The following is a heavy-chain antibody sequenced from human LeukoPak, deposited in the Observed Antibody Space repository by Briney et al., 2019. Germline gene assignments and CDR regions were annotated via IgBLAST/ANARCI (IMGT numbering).Heavy chain of an antibody. D-gene: IGHD6-13*01. CDR1: GGTFSSYA. CDR3: ARVRVGSIWYYNWFDP. V-gene: IGHV1-69*05. J-gene: IGHJ5*02. CDR2: IIPIFGTA. Sequence: SVKVSCKASGGTFSSYAISWVRQAPGQGLEWMGRIIPIFGTANYAQKFQGRVTITTDESTSTAYMELSSLRSEDTAVYYCARVRVGSIWYYNWFDPWGQGTLVTVSS.